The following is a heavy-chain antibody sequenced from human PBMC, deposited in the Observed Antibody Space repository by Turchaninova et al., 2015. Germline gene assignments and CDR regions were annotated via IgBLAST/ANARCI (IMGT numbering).Heavy chain of an antibody. CDR1: GFTLSNAW. CDR2: IKSKTDGGTT. CDR3: TTPITIFGVAKRDY. V-gene: IGHV3-15*01. Sequence: LVESGRGLVKPGGSLRLSCAASGFTLSNAWMSWVCQAPGKGLGWVGRIKSKTDGGTTDYAAPVKGRFTISRDDSKNTLYLQMNSLKTEDTAVYYCTTPITIFGVAKRDYWGQGTLVTVSS. D-gene: IGHD3-3*01. J-gene: IGHJ4*02.